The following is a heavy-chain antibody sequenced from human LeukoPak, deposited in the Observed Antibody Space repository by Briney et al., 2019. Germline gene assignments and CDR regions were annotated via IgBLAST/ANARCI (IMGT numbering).Heavy chain of an antibody. CDR2: ITNSGGTT. J-gene: IGHJ4*02. V-gene: IGHV3-23*01. CDR1: GFTFSSYA. CDR3: AKGALGYCSGDRCYPFDY. Sequence: GGSLRLSCAASGFTFSSYAMTWVRQGPGKGLERVSGITNSGGTTWYADSVKGQFTISRDNSKNTLYLQMNSLRAEDTAVYYCAKGALGYCSGDRCYPFDYWGQGTLVTVSS. D-gene: IGHD2-15*01.